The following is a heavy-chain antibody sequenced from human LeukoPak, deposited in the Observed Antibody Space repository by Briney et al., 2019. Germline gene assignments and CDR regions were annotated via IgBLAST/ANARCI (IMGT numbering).Heavy chain of an antibody. CDR1: GFTFGRYI. CDR2: ISTGSNYI. Sequence: GGSLRLSCAASGFTFGRYIMNWVRQAPGKGLEWVASISTGSNYIYYADSVKGRFTISRDNPKKSLSLQMNSLRAGDTAVYYCARDRGFYEVFDHWGQGVLVTVSS. CDR3: ARDRGFYEVFDH. D-gene: IGHD5/OR15-5a*01. J-gene: IGHJ4*02. V-gene: IGHV3-21*01.